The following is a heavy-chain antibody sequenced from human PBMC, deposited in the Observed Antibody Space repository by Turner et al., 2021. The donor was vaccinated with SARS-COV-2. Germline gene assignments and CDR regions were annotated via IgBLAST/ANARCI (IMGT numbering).Heavy chain of an antibody. CDR1: GGNFKHYG. D-gene: IGHD3-10*01. J-gene: IGHJ4*02. V-gene: IGHV1-69*02. Sequence: QVARVQSGAEEKKPGSSVKVPCTASGGNFKHYGFNWVRQAPGQGLEWLGRIIPVLDMSEYEQKFQGRVTIIAAKSTYYCAIEVIMRGNGYGAQTYYFDYWGQGTLVIVSS. CDR3: FDY. CDR2: IIPVLDMS.